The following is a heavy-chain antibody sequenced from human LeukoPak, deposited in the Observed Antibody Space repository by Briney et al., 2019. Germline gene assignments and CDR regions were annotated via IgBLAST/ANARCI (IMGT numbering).Heavy chain of an antibody. J-gene: IGHJ4*02. Sequence: GGSLRLSCAASEFTFSAYWMHWVRQAPGKGLVWVSRINGDGTSTSYADSVKGRFTISRENAKNSLYLQMNSLRAGDTAVYYCARVGWGSGSYYFDYWGQGTLVTVSS. D-gene: IGHD3-10*01. CDR1: EFTFSAYW. CDR2: INGDGTST. CDR3: ARVGWGSGSYYFDY. V-gene: IGHV3-74*01.